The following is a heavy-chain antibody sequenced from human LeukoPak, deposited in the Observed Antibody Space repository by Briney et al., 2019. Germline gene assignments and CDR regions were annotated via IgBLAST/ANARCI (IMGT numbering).Heavy chain of an antibody. V-gene: IGHV1-69*13. J-gene: IGHJ5*02. CDR3: ARDRHCTGTSCYQTSRLNWFDP. CDR1: GGTFSSYA. CDR2: IIPIFGTA. D-gene: IGHD2-2*01. Sequence: ASVKVSCKASGGTFSSYAISWVRQAPGQGLEWMGGIIPIFGTANYAQKFQGRVTITADESTSTAYMELSSLRSEDTAVYYCARDRHCTGTSCYQTSRLNWFDPWGQGTLVTVSS.